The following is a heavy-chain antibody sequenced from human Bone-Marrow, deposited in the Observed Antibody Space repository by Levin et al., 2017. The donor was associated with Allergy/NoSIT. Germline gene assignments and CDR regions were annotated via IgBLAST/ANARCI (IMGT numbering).Heavy chain of an antibody. J-gene: IGHJ5*02. V-gene: IGHV2-5*02. CDR3: ARQTWVTFGP. Sequence: SGPTLVKPTQTLTLTCTFSGFSLTPSGVGVGWVRQPPGKALEWLGIIYWDDSKRYSPSLKTRLTVSKDTSKNQVVLTMTNMDPVDTATYYCARQTWVTFGPWGQGTLVTVSS. CDR2: IYWDDSK. CDR1: GFSLTPSGVG. D-gene: IGHD1-26*01.